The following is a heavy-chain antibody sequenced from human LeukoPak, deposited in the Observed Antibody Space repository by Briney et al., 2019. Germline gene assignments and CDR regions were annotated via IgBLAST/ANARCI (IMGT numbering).Heavy chain of an antibody. D-gene: IGHD5-12*01. CDR2: IDPSGGST. Sequence: ASVKVSCKASGYTFTNYYMHWVRQAPGQGLEWMGIIDPSGGSTTYAQKFQGRVTMTRDTSTSTAYMELSSLRSEDTAVYYCAREGGYSGYDYLYYYYYMDVWGKGTTVTVSS. CDR3: AREGGYSGYDYLYYYYYMDV. J-gene: IGHJ6*03. V-gene: IGHV1-46*01. CDR1: GYTFTNYY.